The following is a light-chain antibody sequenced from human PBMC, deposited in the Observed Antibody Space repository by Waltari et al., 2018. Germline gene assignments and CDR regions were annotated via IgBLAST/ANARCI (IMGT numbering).Light chain of an antibody. J-gene: IGLJ2*01. CDR3: YSAADNNRL. CDR1: VLAKKY. CDR2: KDS. Sequence: SYALTQPSSVSVSPAQTPKITGSESVLAKKYERGVQQKPGQAPVVVIYKDSERPSGIPERFSGSSSGTTVTLTISGAQFEDEADYYCYSAADNNRLFGGGTKLTVL. V-gene: IGLV3-27*01.